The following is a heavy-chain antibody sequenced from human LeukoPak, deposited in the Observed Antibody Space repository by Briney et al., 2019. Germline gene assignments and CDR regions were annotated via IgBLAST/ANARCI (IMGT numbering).Heavy chain of an antibody. V-gene: IGHV4-30-4*07. J-gene: IGHJ4*02. Sequence: SETLSLTCAVSGGSISSGGYSWSWIRQPPGKGLEWIGYIYYSGSTYYNPSLKSRVTISVDTSKNQFSLKLSSVTAADTAVYYCARARSLVPEDYWGQGTLVTVSS. D-gene: IGHD2-21*02. CDR1: GGSISSGGYS. CDR2: IYYSGST. CDR3: ARARSLVPEDY.